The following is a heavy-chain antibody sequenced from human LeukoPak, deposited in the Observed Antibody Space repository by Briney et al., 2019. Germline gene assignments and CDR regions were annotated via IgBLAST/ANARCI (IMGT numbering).Heavy chain of an antibody. Sequence: SETLSLTCTVSAGSISSYYWSWVRQPPGEGLEWIGYIYYSGRTNYNPSLKSRAPISVDTSKNQFSLKRSSLTAAATALYYGARDRSGSYNGDAFDIWGQGTMVTVSS. CDR1: AGSISSYY. CDR3: ARDRSGSYNGDAFDI. J-gene: IGHJ3*02. V-gene: IGHV4-59*01. D-gene: IGHD1-26*01. CDR2: IYYSGRT.